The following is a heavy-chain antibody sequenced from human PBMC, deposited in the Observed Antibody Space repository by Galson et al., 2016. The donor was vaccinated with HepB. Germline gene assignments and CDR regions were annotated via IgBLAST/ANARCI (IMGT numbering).Heavy chain of an antibody. V-gene: IGHV3-7*03. J-gene: IGHJ4*02. CDR1: GFTFGSNW. D-gene: IGHD3-9*01. CDR2: IKQDGSEK. Sequence: SLRLSCAGSGFTFGSNWMTWVRQAPGKGLEWVANIKQDGSEKYYVDSVKGRFTISRDNAKNSLYLQMNSLRAEDTAVYYCARNLLFDWISRADFDYWGQGTLVTVSS. CDR3: ARNLLFDWISRADFDY.